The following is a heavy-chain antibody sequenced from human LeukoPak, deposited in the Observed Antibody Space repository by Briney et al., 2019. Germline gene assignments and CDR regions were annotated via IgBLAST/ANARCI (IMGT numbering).Heavy chain of an antibody. V-gene: IGHV4-34*01. CDR3: ARRTYGGWYFVY. CDR1: GGSFSGYY. Sequence: SETLSLTCAVYGGSFSGYYWSWIRQPPGKGLEWIGEINHSGSTNYNPSLKSRVTISVDTSKNQLSLKLSSVTAADTAVYYCARRTYGGWYFVYWGQGTLVTVSS. J-gene: IGHJ4*02. CDR2: INHSGST. D-gene: IGHD4-23*01.